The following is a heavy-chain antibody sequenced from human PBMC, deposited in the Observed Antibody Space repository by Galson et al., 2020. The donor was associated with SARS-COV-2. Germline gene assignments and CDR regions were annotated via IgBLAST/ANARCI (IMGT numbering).Heavy chain of an antibody. D-gene: IGHD4-17*01. V-gene: IGHV3-74*01. J-gene: IGHJ1*01. CDR2: INSDGSST. CDR3: ARDQGTGDYAVAEYFQH. Sequence: GESLKISCAASGFTFSSYWMHWVRQAPGKGLVWVSRINSDGSSTSYADSVKGRFTISRDNAKNTLYLQMNSLRAEDTAVYFCARDQGTGDYAVAEYFQHWGQGTLVTVSS. CDR1: GFTFSSYW.